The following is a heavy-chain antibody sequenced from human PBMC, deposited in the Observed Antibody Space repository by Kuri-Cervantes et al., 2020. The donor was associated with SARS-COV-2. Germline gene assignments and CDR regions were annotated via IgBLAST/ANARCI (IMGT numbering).Heavy chain of an antibody. Sequence: AGSLSLSCAVSGDSFSSSTWWSWVRQPPGKGLQWIGEIYHSGSTNYNPSLKSRVTISIDKSKNQFSLKLTSVTAADTAVYFCARDWHGMISFGGAIDPNRYYDYGMDVWGQGTTVTVSS. CDR3: ARDWHGMISFGGAIDPNRYYDYGMDV. V-gene: IGHV4-4*01. CDR1: GDSFSSSTW. J-gene: IGHJ6*02. D-gene: IGHD3-16*02. CDR2: IYHSGST.